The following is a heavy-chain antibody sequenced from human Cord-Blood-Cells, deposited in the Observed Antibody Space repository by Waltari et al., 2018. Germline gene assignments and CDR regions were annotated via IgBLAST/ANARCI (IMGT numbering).Heavy chain of an antibody. D-gene: IGHD3-9*01. CDR3: ARAQGWQYYDILTGYYNWFDP. Sequence: QVQLVQSGAEVKKPGASVKVSCKASGYTFTSYDINWVRQATGQGLEWMGWMNPNSGNTGYAQKFQGRVTITRNTSISTAYMELSSLRSEDTAVYYCARAQGWQYYDILTGYYNWFDPWGQGTLVTVSS. J-gene: IGHJ5*02. CDR1: GYTFTSYD. CDR2: MNPNSGNT. V-gene: IGHV1-8*03.